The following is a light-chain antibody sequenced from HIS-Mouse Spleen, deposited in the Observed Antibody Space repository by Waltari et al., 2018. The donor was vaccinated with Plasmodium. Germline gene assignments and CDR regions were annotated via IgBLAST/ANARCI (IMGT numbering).Light chain of an antibody. CDR2: EVS. V-gene: IGLV2-11*01. CDR1: SSDVGGYNY. CDR3: CSYAGSYTYV. Sequence: QSALTQPRSVSGSPGQSVTISCTGTSSDVGGYNYVSWYQQHPGKAPKLWVYEVSKRPSGVPDRFSGSKSGNTASLTISGLQAEDEADYYCCSYAGSYTYVFGTGTKVTVL. J-gene: IGLJ1*01.